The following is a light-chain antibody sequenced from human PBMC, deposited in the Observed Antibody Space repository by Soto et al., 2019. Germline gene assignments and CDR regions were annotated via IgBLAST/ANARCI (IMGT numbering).Light chain of an antibody. CDR1: QSVSSTY. Sequence: EIVLTQSPGTLSLSPGERATLSCRASQSVSSTYLAWYRHKPGQAPRLLIYGASSRATGIPDRFSGSGSGTDLTLTISRLEPEDFAVYYCQQYGRSTGTFGQGTKVDI. CDR3: QQYGRSTGT. J-gene: IGKJ1*01. CDR2: GAS. V-gene: IGKV3-20*01.